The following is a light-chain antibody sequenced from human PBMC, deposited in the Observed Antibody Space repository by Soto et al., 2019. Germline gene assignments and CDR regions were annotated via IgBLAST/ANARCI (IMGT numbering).Light chain of an antibody. Sequence: QSVLTQPPSASGTPGQRVTISCSGSSSNIGSNSVYWYQQLPGTAPKLLIYSNHQWPSGVPDRFSGSKSGTSASLAISGLRSEDEANYYCAAWDDSPSGVVFGGGTKLTVL. V-gene: IGLV1-47*02. CDR1: SSNIGSNS. J-gene: IGLJ2*01. CDR3: AAWDDSPSGVV. CDR2: SNH.